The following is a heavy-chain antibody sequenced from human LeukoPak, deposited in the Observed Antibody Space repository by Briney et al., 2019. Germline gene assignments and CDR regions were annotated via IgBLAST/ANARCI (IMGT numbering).Heavy chain of an antibody. V-gene: IGHV4-39*07. CDR1: GGSISSSSYY. D-gene: IGHD6-13*01. Sequence: SETLSLTCTVSGGSISSSSYYWGWIRQPPGKGLEWIGSIYYSGSTYYNPSLKSRVTISVDTSKNQFSLKLSSVTAADTAVYYCARDRRLGSSWYREGFNWFDPWGQGTLVTVSS. CDR3: ARDRRLGSSWYREGFNWFDP. CDR2: IYYSGST. J-gene: IGHJ5*02.